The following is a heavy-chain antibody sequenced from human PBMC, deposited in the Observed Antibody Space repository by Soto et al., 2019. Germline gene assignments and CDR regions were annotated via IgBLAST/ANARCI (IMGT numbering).Heavy chain of an antibody. J-gene: IGHJ5*02. CDR1: GYTLTGLS. Sequence: ASVKVSCKVSGYTLTGLSMHWVRQAPGKGLEWMGGFDPEDGETIYAQKFQGRVTMTEDTSTDTAYMELSSLRSEDTAVYYCATNGGQWLVRGWFDPWGQGTLVTVSS. D-gene: IGHD6-19*01. CDR3: ATNGGQWLVRGWFDP. V-gene: IGHV1-24*01. CDR2: FDPEDGET.